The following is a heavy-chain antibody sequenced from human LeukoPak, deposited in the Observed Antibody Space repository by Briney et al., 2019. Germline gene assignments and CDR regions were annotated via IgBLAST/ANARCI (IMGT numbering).Heavy chain of an antibody. CDR2: ISYDGSNK. Sequence: PGGSLRLSCAASGFTFSSYAMHWVRQAPGKGLEWVAVISYDGSNKYYADSVKGRFTISRDNSKNTLYLQMNSLRAEDTAVYYCARDSDSATYYYYYMDVWAKGPRSPSP. CDR3: ARDSDSATYYYYYMDV. CDR1: GFTFSSYA. V-gene: IGHV3-30-3*01. D-gene: IGHD2-21*01. J-gene: IGHJ6*03.